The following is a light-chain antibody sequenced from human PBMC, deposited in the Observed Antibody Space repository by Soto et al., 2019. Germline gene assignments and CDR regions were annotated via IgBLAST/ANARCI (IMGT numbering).Light chain of an antibody. CDR1: SSNIGAGYD. V-gene: IGLV1-40*01. Sequence: QSVLTQPPSVSGAPGQRVTISCTGGSSNIGAGYDVHWYQQVPGTAPKLLIYGNSNRPSGVPDRFSGSKSGTSASLAITGLQAEDEADYYCQSYDSSLSGYVVFGGGTQLTVL. CDR2: GNS. J-gene: IGLJ2*01. CDR3: QSYDSSLSGYVV.